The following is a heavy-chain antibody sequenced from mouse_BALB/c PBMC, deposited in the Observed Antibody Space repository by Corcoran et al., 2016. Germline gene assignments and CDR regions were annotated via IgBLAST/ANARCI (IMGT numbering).Heavy chain of an antibody. J-gene: IGHJ1*01. CDR2: INTYTGEP. CDR1: GYTFTNYG. D-gene: IGHD2-3*01. CDR3: ARRWLLRDWYFDV. V-gene: IGHV9-3-1*01. Sequence: QIQLVQSGPELKKPGETVKISCKASGYTFTNYGMNWVKQAPGKGLKWMGWINTYTGEPTYADDFKGRFAFSLETSASTAYLQINNLKNEDTATYFCARRWLLRDWYFDVWGAGTTVTVSS.